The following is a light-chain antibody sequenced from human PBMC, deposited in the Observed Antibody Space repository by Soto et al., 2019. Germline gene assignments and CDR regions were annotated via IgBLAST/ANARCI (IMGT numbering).Light chain of an antibody. J-gene: IGLJ1*01. CDR3: PVWASTAEFFV. Sequence: SYELAQPPSVSVAPGQTAKITCGGDKIGSKIVHWYKQRPGQAPVAVVFDATDRPSGIPDRISASRSGDTATLTIRRVDAGDEADYYCPVWASTAEFFVFGSGTKVTVL. V-gene: IGLV3-21*02. CDR2: DAT. CDR1: KIGSKI.